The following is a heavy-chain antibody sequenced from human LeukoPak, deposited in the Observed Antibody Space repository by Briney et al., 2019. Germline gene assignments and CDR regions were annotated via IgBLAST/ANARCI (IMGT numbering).Heavy chain of an antibody. D-gene: IGHD5-24*01. Sequence: SVKVSCKASGGTFSSYAISWVRQAPGQGLEWMGGIIPIFGTANYAQKFQGRVTITADESTSTAYMELSSLRSEDTAVYYCARAYQEMATRNYFDYWGQGTLVTVSS. CDR1: GGTFSSYA. V-gene: IGHV1-69*13. CDR2: IIPIFGTA. J-gene: IGHJ4*02. CDR3: ARAYQEMATRNYFDY.